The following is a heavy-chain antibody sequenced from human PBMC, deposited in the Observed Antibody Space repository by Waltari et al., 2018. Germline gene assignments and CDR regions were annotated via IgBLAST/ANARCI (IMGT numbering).Heavy chain of an antibody. Sequence: QVQLVESGGGVVQPGRSLRLSCAASGFTFSSYGMHWVRQAPGKGLEWVGVIWYEGSNKDYADSVKGRFTISRDNSKNTLYLQMNSLRAEDTAVYYCARGGHDYGDSNPDWFDPWGQGTLVTVSS. D-gene: IGHD4-17*01. CDR1: GFTFSSYG. J-gene: IGHJ5*02. CDR2: IWYEGSNK. CDR3: ARGGHDYGDSNPDWFDP. V-gene: IGHV3-33*01.